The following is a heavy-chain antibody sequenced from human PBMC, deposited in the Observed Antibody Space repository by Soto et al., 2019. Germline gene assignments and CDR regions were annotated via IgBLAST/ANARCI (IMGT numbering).Heavy chain of an antibody. Sequence: QVQLQQWGAGLLKPSETLSLTCAVYGGSFSGYYWSWIRQPPGKGLEWIGEINHSGSTNYNPSLKGPVPHTRGPAKDPFPLKPSPGDGAGPGVFFFARGPSFLLTGWWGQGVLVTVSS. CDR1: GGSFSGYY. D-gene: IGHD6-19*01. J-gene: IGHJ4*02. V-gene: IGHV4-34*01. CDR3: ARGPSFLLTGW. CDR2: INHSGST.